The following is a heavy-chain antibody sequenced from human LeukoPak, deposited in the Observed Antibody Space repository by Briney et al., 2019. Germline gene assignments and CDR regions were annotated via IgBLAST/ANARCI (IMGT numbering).Heavy chain of an antibody. D-gene: IGHD5-18*01. V-gene: IGHV4-59*01. CDR1: GDSLSTYY. CDR3: ARVSPDTATDYGWFDP. Sequence: SETLSLTCTVSGDSLSTYYWSWIRQSPGKGLEWIGYMYYSGSTNYNPSLKSRVTISLDTPKNQFSLKLRSVTAADTAVYYCARVSPDTATDYGWFDPWGQGSLVTVSS. J-gene: IGHJ5*02. CDR2: MYYSGST.